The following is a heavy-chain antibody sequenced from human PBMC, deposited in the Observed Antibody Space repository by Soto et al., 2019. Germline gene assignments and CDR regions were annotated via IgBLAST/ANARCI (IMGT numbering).Heavy chain of an antibody. CDR2: IWYGGSNK. J-gene: IGHJ4*02. CDR3: ARVADSSSWYEFDY. CDR1: GFTFSSYG. Sequence: GGSLRLSCAASGFTFSSYGMHWVRQAPGKGLEWVAVIWYGGSNKYYADSVKGRFTISRDNSKNTLYLQMNSLRAEDTAVYYCARVADSSSWYEFDYWGQGTLVTVSS. V-gene: IGHV3-33*01. D-gene: IGHD6-13*01.